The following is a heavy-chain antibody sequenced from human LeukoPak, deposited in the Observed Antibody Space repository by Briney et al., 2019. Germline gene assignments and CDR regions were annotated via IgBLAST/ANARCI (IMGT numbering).Heavy chain of an antibody. Sequence: GRSLRLSCAASGFTFSSYAMHWVRQAPGKGLEWVAVISYDGSNKYYADSVKGRFTISRDNSKNTPYLQMNSLRAEDTAVYYCARRLGNGGSGSYDWGQGTLVTVSS. J-gene: IGHJ4*02. CDR1: GFTFSSYA. V-gene: IGHV3-30-3*01. CDR2: ISYDGSNK. D-gene: IGHD3-10*01. CDR3: ARRLGNGGSGSYD.